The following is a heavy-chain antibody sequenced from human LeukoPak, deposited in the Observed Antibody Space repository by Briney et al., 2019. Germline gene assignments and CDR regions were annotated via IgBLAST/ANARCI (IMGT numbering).Heavy chain of an antibody. Sequence: PSQTLSLTCTVSGGSLSSYYWSWIRQPPGKGLEWIGYIYYSGSTNYNPSLKSRVTISVDTSKNQFSLKLSSVTAADTAVYYCAGGPYYYDSDHDYWGQGTLVTVSS. V-gene: IGHV4-59*01. CDR2: IYYSGST. CDR3: AGGPYYYDSDHDY. D-gene: IGHD3-22*01. J-gene: IGHJ4*02. CDR1: GGSLSSYY.